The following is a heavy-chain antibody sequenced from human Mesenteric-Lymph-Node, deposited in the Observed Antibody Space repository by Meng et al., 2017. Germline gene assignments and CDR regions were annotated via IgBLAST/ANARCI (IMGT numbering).Heavy chain of an antibody. V-gene: IGHV4-38-2*02. CDR2: IYHSGST. J-gene: IGHJ5*02. CDR3: ARRRGYYYDSSGYYYRPPNWFDP. Sequence: SETLSLTCTVSGYSISSGYYWGWIRQPPGKGLEWIGSIYHSGSTYYNPSLKSRVTISVDTSKNQFSLKLSSVTAADTAVYYCARRRGYYYDSSGYYYRPPNWFDPWGQGTLVTVSS. CDR1: GYSISSGYY. D-gene: IGHD3-22*01.